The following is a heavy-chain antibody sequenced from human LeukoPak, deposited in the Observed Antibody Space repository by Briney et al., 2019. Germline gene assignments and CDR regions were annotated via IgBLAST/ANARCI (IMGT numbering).Heavy chain of an antibody. CDR2: INHSGST. D-gene: IGHD5-18*01. CDR3: ARNRADLATSTPWKPRGYSYGYPALPKRDSEYFQH. V-gene: IGHV4-34*01. Sequence: SETLSLTCAVYGGSFSGYYWSWIRQPPGKGLEWIGEINHSGSTNYNPSLKSRVTISVDTSKNQFSLKLSSVTAADTAVYYCARNRADLATSTPWKPRGYSYGYPALPKRDSEYFQHWGQGTLVTVSS. CDR1: GGSFSGYY. J-gene: IGHJ1*01.